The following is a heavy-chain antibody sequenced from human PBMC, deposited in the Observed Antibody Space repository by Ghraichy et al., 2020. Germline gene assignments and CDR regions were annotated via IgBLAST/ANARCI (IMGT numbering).Heavy chain of an antibody. J-gene: IGHJ6*02. CDR2: ISYDGSNK. V-gene: IGHV3-30*18. Sequence: GETLNISCAASGFTFSSYGMHWVRQAPGKGLEWVAVISYDGSNKYYADSVKGRFTISRDNSKNTLYLQMNSLRAEDTAVYYCAKLQHTDYYYYYGMDVWGQGTTVTVSS. CDR1: GFTFSSYG. CDR3: AKLQHTDYYYYYGMDV. D-gene: IGHD2-2*01.